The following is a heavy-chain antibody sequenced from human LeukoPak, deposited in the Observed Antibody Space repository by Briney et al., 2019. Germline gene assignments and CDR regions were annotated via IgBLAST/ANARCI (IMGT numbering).Heavy chain of an antibody. J-gene: IGHJ3*02. CDR1: GFIFDDFA. V-gene: IGHV3-43*02. Sequence: GGSLRLSCAASGFIFDDFAMHWVRQAPGKGLEWVSLISGDGGRTYYTDSVKGRFTISRDNSKHSLYLQMNSLRTEDTALYYCTKNGGYSDAFDIWGQGTMVTVSS. D-gene: IGHD3-10*01. CDR3: TKNGGYSDAFDI. CDR2: ISGDGGRT.